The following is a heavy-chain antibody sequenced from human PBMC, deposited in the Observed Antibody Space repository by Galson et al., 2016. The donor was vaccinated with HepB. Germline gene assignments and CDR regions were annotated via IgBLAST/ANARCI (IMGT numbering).Heavy chain of an antibody. V-gene: IGHV4-61*03. CDR1: GGSVSGGSDY. D-gene: IGHD1-26*01. CDR3: ARAWGFSGRLFFDY. J-gene: IGHJ4*02. Sequence: SETLSLTCAVSGGSVSGGSDYWSWXXXTPXXGLEYIGFAHYGGSTNYNPSLRSRVTISVDTSKNLFSLNLNPAIAADTALYYCARAWGFSGRLFFDYWGQGVLVTVSS. CDR2: AHYGGST.